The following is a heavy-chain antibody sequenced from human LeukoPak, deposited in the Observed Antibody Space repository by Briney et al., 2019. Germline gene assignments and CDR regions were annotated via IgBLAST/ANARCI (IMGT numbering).Heavy chain of an antibody. J-gene: IGHJ4*02. D-gene: IGHD6-13*01. CDR3: AKVWYRIAAAGYYFDY. Sequence: GGSLRLSCAASGFTFNSYAMSWVRQAPGKGRGWVSSISGNVGSTYYADSVKGRFTISRDNSKNTLYLQMNSLRAEDTAVYDCAKVWYRIAAAGYYFDYWGQGTLVTVSS. V-gene: IGHV3-23*01. CDR1: GFTFNSYA. CDR2: ISGNVGST.